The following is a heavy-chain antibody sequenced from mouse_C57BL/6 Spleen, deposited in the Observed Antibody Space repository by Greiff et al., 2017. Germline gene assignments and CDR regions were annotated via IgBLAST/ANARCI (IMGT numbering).Heavy chain of an antibody. V-gene: IGHV1-80*01. D-gene: IGHD2-1*01. CDR2: IYPGDGDT. CDR3: ARGRALYYGNYAYWYFDV. Sequence: QVHVKQSGAELVKPGASVKISCKASGYAFSSYWMNWVKQRPGKGLEWIGQIYPGDGDTNYNGKFKGKATLTADKSSSTAYMQLSSLTSEDSAVYFCARGRALYYGNYAYWYFDVWGTGTTVTVSS. J-gene: IGHJ1*03. CDR1: GYAFSSYW.